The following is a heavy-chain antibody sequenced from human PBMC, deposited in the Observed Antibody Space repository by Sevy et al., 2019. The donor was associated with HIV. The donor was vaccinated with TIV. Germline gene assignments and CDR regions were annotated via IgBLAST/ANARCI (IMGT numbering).Heavy chain of an antibody. D-gene: IGHD2-15*01. V-gene: IGHV3-30-3*01. CDR2: ISYDGSNK. Sequence: GGCLRLSCAASGFTFSSYAMRWVRQAPGKGLEWVAVISYDGSNKYYADSVKGRFTISRDNSKNTLYLQMNSLRAEDTAVYYCARPYCSGGSCYSRWGAFDIWGQGTMVTVSS. CDR1: GFTFSSYA. J-gene: IGHJ3*02. CDR3: ARPYCSGGSCYSRWGAFDI.